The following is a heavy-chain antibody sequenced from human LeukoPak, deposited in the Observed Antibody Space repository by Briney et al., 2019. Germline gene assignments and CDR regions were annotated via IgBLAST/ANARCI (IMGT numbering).Heavy chain of an antibody. V-gene: IGHV1-46*01. D-gene: IGHD6-13*01. CDR3: AREHYSSLDYYYYYMDV. J-gene: IGHJ6*03. Sequence: ASVKVSCKASGYTFTSYYMHWVRQAPGQGLEWMGIINPSGGSTSYAQKFQGRVTMTRDTSTSTAYMELRSLRSDDTAVYYCAREHYSSLDYYYYYMDVWGKGTTVTVSS. CDR1: GYTFTSYY. CDR2: INPSGGST.